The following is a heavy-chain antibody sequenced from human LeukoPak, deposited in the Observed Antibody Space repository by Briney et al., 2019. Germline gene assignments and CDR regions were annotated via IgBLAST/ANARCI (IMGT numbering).Heavy chain of an antibody. CDR2: ISAYNGNT. V-gene: IGHV1-18*01. J-gene: IGHJ4*02. Sequence: ASVKVSCKASGYTFTSYGISWVRQAPGQGLEGMGWISAYNGNTNYAQKLQGRVTMTTDTSTSTAYMELRSLRSDDTAVYYCARVRVGATMDIYFDYWGQGTLVTVSS. D-gene: IGHD1-26*01. CDR3: ARVRVGATMDIYFDY. CDR1: GYTFTSYG.